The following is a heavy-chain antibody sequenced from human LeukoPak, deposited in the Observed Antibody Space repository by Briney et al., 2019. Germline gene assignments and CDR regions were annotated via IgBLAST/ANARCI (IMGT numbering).Heavy chain of an antibody. V-gene: IGHV3-23*01. CDR3: ARGIGGSCYDALRY. D-gene: IGHD2-15*01. J-gene: IGHJ4*02. CDR2: ISGSTDIS. Sequence: GGSLRLSCAASGFSFSGYAISWGRQAPGKGLEWVSCISGSTDISYYADSVTGRFTISRDNSKNTLYLQINSLRAEDSAVYYCARGIGGSCYDALRYWGQGTLVTVSS. CDR1: GFSFSGYA.